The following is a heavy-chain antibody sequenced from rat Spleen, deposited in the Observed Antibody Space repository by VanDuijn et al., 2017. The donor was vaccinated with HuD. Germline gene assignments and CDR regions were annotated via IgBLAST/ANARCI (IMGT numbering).Heavy chain of an antibody. CDR1: GFTFSDYN. CDR2: IIYDGSST. D-gene: IGHD1-1*01. V-gene: IGHV5-7*01. CDR3: ARHATTVVYFDY. Sequence: EVQLVESGGGLVQPGRSLKLSCVASGFTFSDYNMAWVRQAPKKGLEWVATIIYDGSSTYYRDSVKGRFTISRDNAKSTLYLQMDSLRSEDTATYYCARHATTVVYFDYWGQGVMVTVSS. J-gene: IGHJ2*01.